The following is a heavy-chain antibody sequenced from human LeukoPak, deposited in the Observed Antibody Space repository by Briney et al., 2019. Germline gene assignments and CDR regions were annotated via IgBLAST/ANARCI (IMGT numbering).Heavy chain of an antibody. CDR1: GFTFTTYW. D-gene: IGHD5-18*01. J-gene: IGHJ4*02. CDR3: ANSGGYSYGYPPY. Sequence: GESLRLSCAASGFTFTTYWMTWVRQAPGKGLEWVANINQDGTEKYYVDSVKGRFTISRDNAKNSLYLQMNSLRVEDTAVYYCANSGGYSYGYPPYWGQGTLVTVSS. V-gene: IGHV3-7*01. CDR2: INQDGTEK.